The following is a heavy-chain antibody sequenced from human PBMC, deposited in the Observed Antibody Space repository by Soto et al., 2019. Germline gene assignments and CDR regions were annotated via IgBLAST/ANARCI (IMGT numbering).Heavy chain of an antibody. CDR2: ISSSSSTI. CDR3: ARVGLLDYYGSGSRYGMAV. Sequence: PGGSLRLSCAASGFTFSSYSMNWVRQAPGKGLEWVSYISSSSSTIYYADSVKGRFTISRDNAKNSLYLQMNSLRDEDTAVYYCARVGLLDYYGSGSRYGMAVWGQGTTVTVSS. CDR1: GFTFSSYS. J-gene: IGHJ6*02. V-gene: IGHV3-48*02. D-gene: IGHD3-10*01.